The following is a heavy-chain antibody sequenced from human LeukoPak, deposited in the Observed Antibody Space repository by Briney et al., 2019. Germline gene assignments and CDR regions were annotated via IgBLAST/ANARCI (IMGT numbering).Heavy chain of an antibody. Sequence: GGSLRLSCAASGFTFSSYAMSWVRQAPGKGLEWVAVIWYDGSNKYYADSVKGRFTISRDNSKNTLYLQMNSLRAEDTAVYYCAKDRKRGYFDYWGQGTLVTVSS. V-gene: IGHV3-33*06. D-gene: IGHD3-16*01. CDR3: AKDRKRGYFDY. CDR1: GFTFSSYA. CDR2: IWYDGSNK. J-gene: IGHJ4*02.